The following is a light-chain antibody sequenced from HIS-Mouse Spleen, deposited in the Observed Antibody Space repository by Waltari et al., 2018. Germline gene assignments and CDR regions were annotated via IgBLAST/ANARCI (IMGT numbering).Light chain of an antibody. J-gene: IGKJ2*01. V-gene: IGKV2-28*01. Sequence: IETPHSPLSLPGNPGELASNSCRSSLCLLHTNGYNSLDWYQQKPGPSPQLLIYLGSHRASVAPDRCSGSGSGTDFTLKISRVEAEDVGVYYWMQALQTPAFGQGTKLEIK. CDR2: LGS. CDR1: LCLLHTNGYNS. CDR3: MQALQTPA.